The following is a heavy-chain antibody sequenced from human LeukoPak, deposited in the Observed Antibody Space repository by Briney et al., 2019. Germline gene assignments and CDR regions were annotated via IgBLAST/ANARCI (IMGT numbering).Heavy chain of an antibody. V-gene: IGHV1-2*02. D-gene: IGHD1-1*01. CDR2: INPKSGGT. CDR1: GYTFTGYC. J-gene: IGHJ5*02. Sequence: ASVKVSCKASGYTFTGYCMHWVRQAPGQGLEWMGWINPKSGGTNYAQKFQGRVTMTRDTSISTTYMELSSLRSEDTAVYYCARAANWHDDDWFDPWGQGTLVTVSS. CDR3: ARAANWHDDDWFDP.